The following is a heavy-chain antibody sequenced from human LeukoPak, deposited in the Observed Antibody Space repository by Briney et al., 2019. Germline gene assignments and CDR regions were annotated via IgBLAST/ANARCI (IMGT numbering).Heavy chain of an antibody. J-gene: IGHJ3*02. CDR1: GYTFGSDD. D-gene: IGHD1-26*01. CDR2: INPNNGNL. Sequence: ASVKVSCKASGYTFGSDDINWVRQAPGHGLEWMGWINPNNGNLGYAQKFQGRVTITRNTPISTAYMELSSLTSEDTAVYHCARSDHNSWNAFDIWGQGTRVTVSS. CDR3: ARSDHNSWNAFDI. V-gene: IGHV1-8*03.